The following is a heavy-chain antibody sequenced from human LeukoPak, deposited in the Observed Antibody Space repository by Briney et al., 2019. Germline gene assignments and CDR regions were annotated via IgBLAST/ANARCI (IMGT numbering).Heavy chain of an antibody. CDR1: GYAFTGSY. CDR3: ARDRGARLERFYAFDF. Sequence: GASVKVSCKAAGYAFTGSYIHWVRQAPGQGLEWMGWINPNNGFTAYAQNFQGRVTMTRDTSISTAYMDLSRLTSDDTAVYFCARDRGARLERFYAFDFWGQGTTATVSS. D-gene: IGHD1-1*01. CDR2: INPNNGFT. J-gene: IGHJ3*01. V-gene: IGHV1-2*02.